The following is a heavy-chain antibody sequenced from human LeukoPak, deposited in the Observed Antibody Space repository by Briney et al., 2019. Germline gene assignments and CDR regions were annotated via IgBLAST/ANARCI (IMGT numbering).Heavy chain of an antibody. D-gene: IGHD3-10*01. V-gene: IGHV1-69*13. CDR2: IIPIFGTA. CDR1: GGTFSSYA. Sequence: SVKVSCKAPGGTFSSYAISWVRQAPGQGLEWMGGIIPIFGTANCAQKFQGRVTITADESTSTAYMELSSLRSEDTAVYYCARGTMVRGVLKGPLDYWGQGTLVTVSS. CDR3: ARGTMVRGVLKGPLDY. J-gene: IGHJ4*02.